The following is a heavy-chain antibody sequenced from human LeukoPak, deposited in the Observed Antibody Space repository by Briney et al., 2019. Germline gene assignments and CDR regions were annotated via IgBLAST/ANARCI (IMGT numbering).Heavy chain of an antibody. Sequence: GGSLRLSCAASGFTFSSYSMNWVRQAPGKGLEWVSYISSGSSTIYYADSVKGRFTISRDNAKNSLYLQMNSLRAEDTAVYYCARDGDDSSVDAFDIWGQGTMVTVSS. D-gene: IGHD3-22*01. CDR2: ISSGSSTI. CDR1: GFTFSSYS. CDR3: ARDGDDSSVDAFDI. V-gene: IGHV3-48*01. J-gene: IGHJ3*02.